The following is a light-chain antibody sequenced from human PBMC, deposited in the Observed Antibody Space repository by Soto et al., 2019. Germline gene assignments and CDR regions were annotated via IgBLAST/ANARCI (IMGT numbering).Light chain of an antibody. CDR2: DVS. V-gene: IGLV2-11*01. J-gene: IGLJ2*01. CDR3: SSYAGNYEV. Sequence: QSALTQPRSVSGSPGQSVTNSCTGTSSDVGGYNYVSWYQQHPDKAPKLMIYDVSKRPSGVPDRFSGSKSGNTASLTISGLQAEDEGDYYCSSYAGNYEVFGGGTKLTVL. CDR1: SSDVGGYNY.